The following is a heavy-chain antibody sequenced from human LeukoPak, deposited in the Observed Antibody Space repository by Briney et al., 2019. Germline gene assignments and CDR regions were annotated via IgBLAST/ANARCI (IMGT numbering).Heavy chain of an antibody. D-gene: IGHD3-9*01. J-gene: IGHJ4*02. V-gene: IGHV1-8*02. Sequence: ASVKVSCKASGYTFTSYDINWVRQATGQGLEWMGWMNPNSGNTGYAQKLQGRVTMTTDTSTSTAYMELRSLRSDDTAVYYCARRGSGYYSWTFDYWGQGTLVTVSS. CDR1: GYTFTSYD. CDR3: ARRGSGYYSWTFDY. CDR2: MNPNSGNT.